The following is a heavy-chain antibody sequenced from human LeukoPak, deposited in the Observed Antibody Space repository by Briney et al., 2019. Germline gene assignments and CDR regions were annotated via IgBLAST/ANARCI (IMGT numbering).Heavy chain of an antibody. CDR3: ARDTIFGVVLGY. V-gene: IGHV1-69*13. Sequence: SVKVSCKASGGTFSSYAISWVRQAPGQGLEWMGGIIPIFGTANYAQKFQGRVTITADESTSTAYMELRSLRSDDTAVYYCARDTIFGVVLGYWGQGTLVTVSS. J-gene: IGHJ4*02. D-gene: IGHD3-3*01. CDR2: IIPIFGTA. CDR1: GGTFSSYA.